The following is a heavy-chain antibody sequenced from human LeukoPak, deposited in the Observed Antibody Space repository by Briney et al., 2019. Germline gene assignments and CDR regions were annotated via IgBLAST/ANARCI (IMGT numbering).Heavy chain of an antibody. CDR2: ISSSGGSI. CDR3: ARGFGSGY. V-gene: IGHV3-48*03. Sequence: GGSLRLSCAASGFTFSSYEMKWVRQAPGKGLEWVSYISSSGGSIYYADSVKGRFTISRDNAKNSLYLQMNGLRGEDTAVYYCARGFGSGYWGQGTLVTVSS. D-gene: IGHD3-16*01. CDR1: GFTFSSYE. J-gene: IGHJ4*02.